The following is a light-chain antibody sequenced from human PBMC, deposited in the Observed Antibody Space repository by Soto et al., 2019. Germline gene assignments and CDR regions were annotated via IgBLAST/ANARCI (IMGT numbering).Light chain of an antibody. CDR1: QSVSSSY. CDR2: GAS. Sequence: DIVLTQSPATLSLSPGERATLSCRASQSVSSSYLAWYQQKPGKAPRLLIYGASSRASGIPDRFSGSGSGTDFTLTISRLEPEDFAAYYCQQYDSSPNTFGRGTKVDIK. J-gene: IGKJ4*02. V-gene: IGKV3-20*01. CDR3: QQYDSSPNT.